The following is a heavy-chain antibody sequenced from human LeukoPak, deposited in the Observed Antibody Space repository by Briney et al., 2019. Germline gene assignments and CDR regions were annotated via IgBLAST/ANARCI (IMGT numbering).Heavy chain of an antibody. V-gene: IGHV4-4*02. CDR3: ARTPDSSGWYGPPFDY. CDR2: IYHSGST. Sequence: SGTLSLTCAVSGVSISSSNWWSWVRQPPGKGLEWIGEIYHSGSTNYNPSLKSRVTISVDKSKNQFSLKLSSVTAADTAVYYCARTPDSSGWYGPPFDYWGQGTLVTVSS. J-gene: IGHJ4*02. D-gene: IGHD6-19*01. CDR1: GVSISSSNW.